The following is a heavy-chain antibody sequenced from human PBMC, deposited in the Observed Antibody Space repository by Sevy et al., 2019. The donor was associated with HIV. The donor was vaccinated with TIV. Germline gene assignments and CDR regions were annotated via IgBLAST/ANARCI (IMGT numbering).Heavy chain of an antibody. V-gene: IGHV3-30-3*01. CDR3: ARVEGSSRGHGMDV. D-gene: IGHD6-13*01. J-gene: IGHJ6*02. CDR2: ISYDGSNK. Sequence: GGSLRLSCAASGFTFSSYAMHWVRHAPGKGLEWVAVISYDGSNKYYADSVKGRFTISRDNSKNTLYLQMNSLRAEDTAVYYCARVEGSSRGHGMDVWGQGTTVTVSS. CDR1: GFTFSSYA.